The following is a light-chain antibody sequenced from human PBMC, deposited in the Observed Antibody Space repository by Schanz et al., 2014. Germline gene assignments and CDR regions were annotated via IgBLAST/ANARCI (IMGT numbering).Light chain of an antibody. CDR2: YVT. CDR1: RSDVGGYNY. Sequence: QSALTQPRSVSGSPGQSVTISCTATRSDVGGYNYVSWYQQHPGKDPKLMIYYVTKRPSGVPDRFSGSRSGSTASLTISGLQDADEDDYYCCSYAGTYTVFGGGTKLTVL. CDR3: CSYAGTYTV. J-gene: IGLJ2*01. V-gene: IGLV2-11*01.